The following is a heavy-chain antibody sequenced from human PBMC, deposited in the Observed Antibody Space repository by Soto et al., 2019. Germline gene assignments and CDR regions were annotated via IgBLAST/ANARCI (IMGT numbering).Heavy chain of an antibody. D-gene: IGHD1-1*01. CDR1: GYTFTSYS. V-gene: IGHV1-3*01. Sequence: ASVKVSSKASGYTFTSYSLHSVRQSHGQSLEWMGWFNAGNGNTKYSQKFQGRVTITRDTSASTAYMEPSSLRSEDTAVYYCAGTGTTPAYYCYGMDVWGQGTTVTVSS. J-gene: IGHJ6*02. CDR3: AGTGTTPAYYCYGMDV. CDR2: FNAGNGNT.